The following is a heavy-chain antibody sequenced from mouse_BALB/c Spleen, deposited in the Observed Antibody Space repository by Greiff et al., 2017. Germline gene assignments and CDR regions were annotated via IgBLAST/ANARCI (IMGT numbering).Heavy chain of an antibody. J-gene: IGHJ1*01. CDR3: ARFTTVVDWYFDV. V-gene: IGHV3-8*02. Sequence: EVKLQESGPSLVKPSQTLSLTCSVTGDSITSGYWNWIRKFPGNKLEYMGYISYSGSTYYNPSLKSRISITRDTSKNQYYLQLNSVTTEDTATYYCARFTTVVDWYFDVWGAGTTVTVSS. CDR1: GDSITSGY. D-gene: IGHD1-1*01. CDR2: ISYSGST.